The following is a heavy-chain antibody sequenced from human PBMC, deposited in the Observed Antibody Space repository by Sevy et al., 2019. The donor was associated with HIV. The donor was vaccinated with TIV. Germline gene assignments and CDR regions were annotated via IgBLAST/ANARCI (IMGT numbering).Heavy chain of an antibody. J-gene: IGHJ4*02. Sequence: GGSLRLSCAASGFTFSDYYMSWIRQAPGKGLEWISYIGGSSSAIVYADSVKGRFAISRNNAKNSLYLHMDNLRAEDTAVYFCVGRPYSSAYSWSYHFDYWGQGTLVTVSS. V-gene: IGHV3-11*01. D-gene: IGHD3-16*01. CDR1: GFTFSDYY. CDR2: IGGSSSAI. CDR3: VGRPYSSAYSWSYHFDY.